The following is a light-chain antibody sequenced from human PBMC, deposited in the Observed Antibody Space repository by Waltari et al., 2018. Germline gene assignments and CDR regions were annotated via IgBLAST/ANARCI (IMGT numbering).Light chain of an antibody. J-gene: IGKJ1*01. Sequence: DIVMTQSPDSLAVSLGERATINCKSSQRVLYISNNKNYLAWYQQKPGQPPKLLIYWASTRESGVPDRFSGSGSGTDFTLTISSLQAEDVAVYYCQQYYSTPPRTFGQGTKVEIK. CDR3: QQYYSTPPRT. V-gene: IGKV4-1*01. CDR2: WAS. CDR1: QRVLYISNNKNY.